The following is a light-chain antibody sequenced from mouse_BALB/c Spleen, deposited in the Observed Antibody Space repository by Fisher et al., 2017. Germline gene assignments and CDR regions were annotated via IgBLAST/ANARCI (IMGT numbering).Light chain of an antibody. CDR1: SSVSSSY. CDR3: QQYHSYPLT. V-gene: IGKV4-74*01. CDR2: STS. J-gene: IGKJ5*01. Sequence: IVLTQTPAIMSASLGERVTMTCTASSSVSSSYLHWYQQKPGSSPKLWIYSTSNLASGVPARFSGSGSGTSYSLTISSMEAEDAATYYCQQYHSYPLTFGAGTKLELK.